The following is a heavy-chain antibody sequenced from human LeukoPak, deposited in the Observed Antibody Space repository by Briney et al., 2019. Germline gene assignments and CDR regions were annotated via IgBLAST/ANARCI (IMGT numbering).Heavy chain of an antibody. Sequence: SETLSLTCTVSGGSISSYYWSWIRQPPGKGLEWIGYIYYSGSTNYNPSLKRRVTISVDTSKNQFSLKLRSVTAADTAVYYCARGNSSGWVGSDYWGQGTLVTVSS. CDR1: GGSISSYY. J-gene: IGHJ4*02. D-gene: IGHD6-19*01. CDR2: IYYSGST. V-gene: IGHV4-59*13. CDR3: ARGNSSGWVGSDY.